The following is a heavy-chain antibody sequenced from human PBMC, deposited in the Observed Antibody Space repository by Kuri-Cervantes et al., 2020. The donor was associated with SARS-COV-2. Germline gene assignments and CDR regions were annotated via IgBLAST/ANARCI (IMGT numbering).Heavy chain of an antibody. V-gene: IGHV1-69*05. J-gene: IGHJ5*02. CDR2: IVPIFGTA. CDR3: ARRYCSGGSCYSGGDAWFDP. D-gene: IGHD2-15*01. CDR1: GGTFSSYA. Sequence: SVKVSCKASGGTFSSYAISWVRQAPGQGLEWMGGIVPIFGTANYAQKFQVRVTITTDESTSTAYMELSSLRSEDTAVYYCARRYCSGGSCYSGGDAWFDPWGQGTLVTVSS.